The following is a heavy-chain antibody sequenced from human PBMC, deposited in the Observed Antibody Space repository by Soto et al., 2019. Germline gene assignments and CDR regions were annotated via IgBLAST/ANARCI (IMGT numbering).Heavy chain of an antibody. V-gene: IGHV1-2*04. J-gene: IGHJ4*02. CDR3: ARSQYDYDSSGYYEPFDY. D-gene: IGHD3-22*01. CDR2: INPNSGGT. Sequence: GASVKVSCKASGYTFTGYYMHWVRQAPGQGLEWMGWINPNSGGTNYAQKFPCWVTMTRDKSISRAYMELSRLRSDDTAVYYCARSQYDYDSSGYYEPFDYWGQGTLVTVSS. CDR1: GYTFTGYY.